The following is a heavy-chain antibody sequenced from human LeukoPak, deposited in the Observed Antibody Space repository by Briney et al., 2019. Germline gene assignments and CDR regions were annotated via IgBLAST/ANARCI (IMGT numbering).Heavy chain of an antibody. D-gene: IGHD3-22*01. CDR2: ISYDGSNK. J-gene: IGHJ3*02. CDR1: GFTFSSYA. Sequence: GGSLRLSCAAPGFTFSSYAMSWVRQAPGKGLEWVAVISYDGSNKYYADSVKDRFTISRDNSKNTLYLQMNSLRAEDTAVYYCAKARTYYYDSSGYYGVPIDAFDIWGQGTMVTVSS. V-gene: IGHV3-30*18. CDR3: AKARTYYYDSSGYYGVPIDAFDI.